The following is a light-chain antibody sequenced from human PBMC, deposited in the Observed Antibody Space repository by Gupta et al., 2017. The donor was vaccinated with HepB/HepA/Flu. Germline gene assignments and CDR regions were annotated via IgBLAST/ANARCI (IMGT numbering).Light chain of an antibody. J-gene: IGKJ1*01. V-gene: IGKV3-15*01. Sequence: EIVITQSPATLSLSPGIRATPPCRASQNIGNNLAWYQQRHGHPPRLLIFHASLRAAGTPTRFSGTGSGTEFTLTISSPQSEDSAVYYCQHYTDWPPRTFGQGTKVEIK. CDR2: HAS. CDR1: QNIGNN. CDR3: QHYTDWPPRT.